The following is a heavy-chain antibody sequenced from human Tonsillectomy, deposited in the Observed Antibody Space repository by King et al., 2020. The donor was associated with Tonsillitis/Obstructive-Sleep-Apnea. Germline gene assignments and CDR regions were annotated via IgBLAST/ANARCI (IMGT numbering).Heavy chain of an antibody. CDR2: INHSGST. Sequence: VQLQQWGAGLLKPSETLSLTCAVYGGSFSGYYWSWIRQPPGKGLEWIGEINHSGSTNYNPSLKSRVTISVDTSKNQFSLRLRSVTAADTAVYYCSSRRSIAATMAHWGQGTLVTVSS. CDR1: GGSFSGYY. D-gene: IGHD5-12*01. J-gene: IGHJ4*02. CDR3: SSRRSIAATMAH. V-gene: IGHV4-34*01.